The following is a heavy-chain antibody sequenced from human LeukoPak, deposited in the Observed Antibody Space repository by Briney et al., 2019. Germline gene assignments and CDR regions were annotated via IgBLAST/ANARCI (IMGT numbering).Heavy chain of an antibody. V-gene: IGHV1-2*02. Sequence: ASEKVSHKASRCTLTHYYMHWVGQAPGQGVEGMGWVNPNSGGTNYAQKFQDRVTMTRDTSITTDYMELRRLRSDDTAVYYGARGAYYRDAFPGHYWGQGTLVTVSS. D-gene: IGHD3-16*02. CDR3: ARGAYYRDAFPGHY. CDR2: VNPNSGGT. CDR1: RCTLTHYY. J-gene: IGHJ4*02.